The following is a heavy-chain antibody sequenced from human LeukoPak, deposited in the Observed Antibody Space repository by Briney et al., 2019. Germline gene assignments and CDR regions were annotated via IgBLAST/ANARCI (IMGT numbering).Heavy chain of an antibody. J-gene: IGHJ3*02. CDR2: ISGSGGST. Sequence: PGGSLRLSCAASGFTFSSYSMNWVRQAPGKGLEWVSAISGSGGSTYYADSVKGRFTISRDNSKNTLYLQMNSLRAEDTAVYYCAKDRRRFKAFTMIVVVNDAFDIWGQGTIVTVSS. D-gene: IGHD3-22*01. CDR3: AKDRRRFKAFTMIVVVNDAFDI. CDR1: GFTFSSYS. V-gene: IGHV3-23*01.